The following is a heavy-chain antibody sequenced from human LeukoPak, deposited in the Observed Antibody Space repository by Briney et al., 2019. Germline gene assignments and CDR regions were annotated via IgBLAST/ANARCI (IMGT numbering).Heavy chain of an antibody. CDR2: IYYSGST. J-gene: IGHJ4*02. CDR3: ARVGAKDYYFDY. CDR1: GGSISSYY. D-gene: IGHD1-26*01. V-gene: IGHV4-59*01. Sequence: PSETLSLTCTVSGGSISSYYWSWIRQPPGKGLEWIGYIYYSGSTNYNPSLKSRVTISVYTSKNQFSLKLSSVTAADTAVYYCARVGAKDYYFDYWGQGTLVTVSS.